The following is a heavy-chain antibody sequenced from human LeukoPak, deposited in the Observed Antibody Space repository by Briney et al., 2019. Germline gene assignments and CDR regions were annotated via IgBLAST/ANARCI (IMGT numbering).Heavy chain of an antibody. J-gene: IGHJ5*01. CDR1: GGSMSNYF. CDR2: THTSGSP. V-gene: IGHV4-4*09. D-gene: IGHD2-2*01. CDR3: ARATQLYCSGTTCFPYWFGT. Sequence: NPSGTLSHTCTVSGGSMSNYFWNWIRQSPGKGLEWIGYTHTSGSPDYSHSLKSRVTMSLDTSKNQFSLMLSSVTAADTAVYFCARATQLYCSGTTCFPYWFGTWGQGTLVTVSS.